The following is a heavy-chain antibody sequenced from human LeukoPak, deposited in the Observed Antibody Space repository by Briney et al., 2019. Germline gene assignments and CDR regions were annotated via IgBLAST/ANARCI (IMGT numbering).Heavy chain of an antibody. CDR2: ISAYNGNT. Sequence: ASVKVSCKASGYTFTSYGISWVRQAPGQGLEWMGWISAYNGNTNYAQKLQGRVTMTTDTSTSTAYMELRSLRSDDTAVYYCARDPGGQWEGDAFDIWGQGTMVTVSS. J-gene: IGHJ3*02. CDR3: ARDPGGQWEGDAFDI. CDR1: GYTFTSYG. D-gene: IGHD1-26*01. V-gene: IGHV1-18*01.